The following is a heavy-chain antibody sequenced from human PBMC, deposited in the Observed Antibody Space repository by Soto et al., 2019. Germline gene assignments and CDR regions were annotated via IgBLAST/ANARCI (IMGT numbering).Heavy chain of an antibody. D-gene: IGHD3-10*01. CDR1: GFMFSSYG. CDR2: ISYDGNNK. CDR3: AKEGSYYFYYGMDV. Sequence: LRLSCAASGFMFSSYGMHWVRQAPGKGLEWVAVISYDGNNKYYADSVKGRFTISRDNSKNTLYLQMSSLRAEDTAVYYCAKEGSYYFYYGMDVWGQGTTVTVSS. J-gene: IGHJ6*02. V-gene: IGHV3-30*18.